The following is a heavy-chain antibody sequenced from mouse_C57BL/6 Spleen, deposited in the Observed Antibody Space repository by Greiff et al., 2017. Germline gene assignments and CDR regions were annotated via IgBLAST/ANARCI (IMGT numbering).Heavy chain of an antibody. D-gene: IGHD1-1*01. CDR1: GYTFTSYW. J-gene: IGHJ2*01. V-gene: IGHV1-61*01. CDR2: IYPSDSET. Sequence: QVQLQQPGAELVRPGSSVKLSCKASGYTFTSYWLDWVKQRPGQGLEWIGNIYPSDSETHYTQKFKDKATLTVDKSSSTAYMQLSSLTSEDSAVYYCARGYYGSIDYWGQGTTLTVSS. CDR3: ARGYYGSIDY.